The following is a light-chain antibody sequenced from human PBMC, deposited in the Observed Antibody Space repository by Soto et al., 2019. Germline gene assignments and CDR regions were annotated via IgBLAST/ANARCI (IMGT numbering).Light chain of an antibody. CDR1: SSDVGRSSY. Sequence: QSALTQPASVSGSPGQSGTISCTGTSSDVGRSSYVSWYQQHPNKAPKLIIFEVSHRPTGVSNRFSGSKSGHTASLTISGLQSGDEADYFCTSFTSTTPLDVFGTGTKLTVL. CDR3: TSFTSTTPLDV. J-gene: IGLJ1*01. CDR2: EVS. V-gene: IGLV2-14*01.